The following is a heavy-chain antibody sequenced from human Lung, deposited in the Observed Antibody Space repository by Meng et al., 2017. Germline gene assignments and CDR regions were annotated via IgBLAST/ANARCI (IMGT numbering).Heavy chain of an antibody. CDR1: GFTFTAFS. CDR2: ISSTGDST. Sequence: EAQLWGRGGGLGPPGGSMRPSCAASGFTFTAFSMTWVRQAPGKGLEWVSTISSTGDSTFYPDSVKGRFIVSRDNSKNTLYLQMNSLRAEDTAIYYCAKEAAMASWGQGTLVTVSS. CDR3: AKEAAMAS. D-gene: IGHD5-18*01. J-gene: IGHJ5*02. V-gene: IGHV3-23*01.